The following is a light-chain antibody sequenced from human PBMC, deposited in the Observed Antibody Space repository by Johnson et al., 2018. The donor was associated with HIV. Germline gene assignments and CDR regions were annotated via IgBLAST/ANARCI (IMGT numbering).Light chain of an antibody. CDR2: END. V-gene: IGLV1-51*02. J-gene: IGLJ1*01. Sequence: QSVLTQPPSVSAAPGQKVTISCSGSSSDMGKYAISWYQRLPGTAPKLLIYENDKRPSGIPDRFSGSKSATSATLGITGLQTRDEADYYCGTWDTSLNAYVFGTGTKVTVL. CDR1: SSDMGKYA. CDR3: GTWDTSLNAYV.